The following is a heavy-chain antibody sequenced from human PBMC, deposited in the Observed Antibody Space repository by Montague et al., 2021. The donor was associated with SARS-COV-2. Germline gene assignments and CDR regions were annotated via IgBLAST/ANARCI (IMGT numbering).Heavy chain of an antibody. CDR3: AGKSITMVQGVIMGAFDI. CDR1: GDSLSFYF. J-gene: IGHJ3*02. V-gene: IGHV4-39*07. D-gene: IGHD3-10*01. CDR2: IYYSGST. Sequence: SETLSLTCTVSGDSLSFYFWTWIRQPPGKGLEWIGSIYYSGSTYYNPSLKSRVTISVDTSKNQFSLKLSSVTAADTAVYYCAGKSITMVQGVIMGAFDIWGQGTMVTVSS.